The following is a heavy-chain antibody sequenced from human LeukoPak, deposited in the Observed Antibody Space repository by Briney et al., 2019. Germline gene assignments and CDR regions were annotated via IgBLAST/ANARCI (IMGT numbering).Heavy chain of an antibody. V-gene: IGHV1-18*01. CDR3: ARDLRERSSYRGEGRNWFDP. CDR1: GYTFTSYG. D-gene: IGHD6-13*01. CDR2: ISAYNGNT. Sequence: GASVKVSCKASGYTFTSYGISWVRQAPGQGLEWMGWISAYNGNTNYAQKLQGRVTMTTDTSTSTAYMELRSLRSDDTAVYYCARDLRERSSYRGEGRNWFDPWGQGTLVTVSS. J-gene: IGHJ5*02.